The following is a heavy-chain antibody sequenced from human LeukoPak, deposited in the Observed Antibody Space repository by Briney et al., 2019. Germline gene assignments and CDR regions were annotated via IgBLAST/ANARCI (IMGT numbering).Heavy chain of an antibody. Sequence: SSVKVSCKASGVTFSSYAISWVRQAPGQGLEWMGGIIPIFGTANYAQKFQGRVTITADKSTSTAYMELSSLRSEDTAVYYCASFIVVVPAFTQPRKDYFDYWGQGTLVTVSS. V-gene: IGHV1-69*06. D-gene: IGHD2-2*01. J-gene: IGHJ4*02. CDR3: ASFIVVVPAFTQPRKDYFDY. CDR2: IIPIFGTA. CDR1: GVTFSSYA.